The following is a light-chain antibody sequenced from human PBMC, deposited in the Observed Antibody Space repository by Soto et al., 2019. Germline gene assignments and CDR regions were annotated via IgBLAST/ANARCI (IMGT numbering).Light chain of an antibody. CDR2: GAS. V-gene: IGKV3-20*01. CDR1: QSVSSYY. CDR3: QQYGSSTGT. Sequence: EIVLTQSPGTLSLSPGERPTLSCRASQSVSSYYLAWYQQKHGQAPRXXIYGASSRATGIPDRFSGSGSGTDLTITISRLEPEDCAVYDGQQYGSSTGTFGQGTKVDIK. J-gene: IGKJ1*01.